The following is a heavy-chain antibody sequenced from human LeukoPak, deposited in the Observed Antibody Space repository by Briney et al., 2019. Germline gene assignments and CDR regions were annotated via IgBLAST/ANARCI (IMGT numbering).Heavy chain of an antibody. CDR3: ARVPYYYDSSGYHYYFDY. Sequence: SQTLSLTCTVSGGSISSGSYYWGWIRQPAGKGLEWIGRIYTSGTTNYNPSLKSRVTISVDTSKKQFSLKLSSVTAADTAVYYCARVPYYYDSSGYHYYFDYWGQGTLVTVSS. D-gene: IGHD3-22*01. J-gene: IGHJ4*02. CDR2: IYTSGTT. CDR1: GGSISSGSYY. V-gene: IGHV4-61*02.